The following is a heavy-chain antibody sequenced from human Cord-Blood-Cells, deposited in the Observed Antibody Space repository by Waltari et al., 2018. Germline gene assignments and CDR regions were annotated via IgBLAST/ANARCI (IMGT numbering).Heavy chain of an antibody. CDR3: ARGGAAADDFDY. CDR1: GFTFSSYS. J-gene: IGHJ4*02. D-gene: IGHD6-13*01. V-gene: IGHV3-21*01. Sequence: EVQLVESGGGLVKPGGSLSISCPDSGFTFSSYSMNWVRQAPGKGLEWVSSISSSSSYIYYADSVKGRFTISRDNAKNSLYLQMNSLRAEDTAVYYCARGGAAADDFDYWGQGTLVTVSS. CDR2: ISSSSSYI.